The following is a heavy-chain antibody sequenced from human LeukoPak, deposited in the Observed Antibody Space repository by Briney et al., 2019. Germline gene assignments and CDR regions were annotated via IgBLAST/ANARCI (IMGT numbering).Heavy chain of an antibody. Sequence: QPGGSLRLSCAASGFTFSSYDMSWVRQAPGKGLEWVSAISGSGGSKYYADSVKGRFTISRDNSKNTLYLQMNSLGAEDTAVYYCTKRTSLYGYGMDVWGQGTTVTVSS. CDR2: ISGSGGSK. D-gene: IGHD2-8*01. V-gene: IGHV3-23*01. CDR3: TKRTSLYGYGMDV. J-gene: IGHJ6*02. CDR1: GFTFSSYD.